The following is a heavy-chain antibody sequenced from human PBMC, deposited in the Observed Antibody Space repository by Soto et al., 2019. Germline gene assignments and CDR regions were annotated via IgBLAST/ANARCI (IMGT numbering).Heavy chain of an antibody. CDR1: GFTFGDYA. V-gene: IGHV3-49*03. Sequence: GGSLRLSCTASGFTFGDYAMSWFRQAPGKGLEWVGFIRSKAYGGTTEYAASVKGRFTISRDDSKSIAYLQMNSLKTEDTAVYYCNQKKADRPPQFDYWGQGTLVTVSS. CDR2: IRSKAYGGTT. D-gene: IGHD6-6*01. J-gene: IGHJ4*02. CDR3: NQKKADRPPQFDY.